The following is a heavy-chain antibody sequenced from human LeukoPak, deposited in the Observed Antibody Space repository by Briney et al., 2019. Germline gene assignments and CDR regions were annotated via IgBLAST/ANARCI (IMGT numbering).Heavy chain of an antibody. D-gene: IGHD6-19*01. CDR2: ISNDGSRK. V-gene: IGHV3-30*03. CDR3: ARDLAAPYSGWIFDH. Sequence: PGGSLRLSCAPSGFTFSRHGMHWVRQAPGKGLEWVAIISNDGSRKYYAHSVEGRFTISRDNSKNTLYLQMNSLGAEDTAVYYCARDLAAPYSGWIFDHWGQGTLVTVSS. J-gene: IGHJ4*02. CDR1: GFTFSRHG.